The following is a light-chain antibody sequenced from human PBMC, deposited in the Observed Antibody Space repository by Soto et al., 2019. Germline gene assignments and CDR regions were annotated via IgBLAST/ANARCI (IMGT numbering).Light chain of an antibody. J-gene: IGKJ4*01. CDR2: DAS. CDR1: QSVSTY. CDR3: QQRSDSPLT. V-gene: IGKV3-11*01. Sequence: EIVLTQSPATLSLSPGERATLSCRASQSVSTYLAWYQQKPGQTPRLLIYDASNRATGIPARSSGSGSGTDFTLTISTLEPEDFAVYYCQQRSDSPLTFGGGTKVDIK.